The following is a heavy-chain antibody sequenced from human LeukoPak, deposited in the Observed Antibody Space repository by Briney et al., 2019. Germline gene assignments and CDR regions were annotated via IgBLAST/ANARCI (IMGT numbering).Heavy chain of an antibody. CDR3: ARTYYDFWSGYYPSYYFDY. CDR2: INPNSGGT. J-gene: IGHJ4*02. V-gene: IGHV1-2*02. CDR1: GYTFTGYY. Sequence: ASVKVSCKASGYTFTGYYMHWVRQAPGQGLEWMGWINPNSGGTNYAQKFQGRVPMTRDTAISTAYRELSRLRSDDTAVYYCARTYYDFWSGYYPSYYFDYWGQGTLVTVSS. D-gene: IGHD3-3*01.